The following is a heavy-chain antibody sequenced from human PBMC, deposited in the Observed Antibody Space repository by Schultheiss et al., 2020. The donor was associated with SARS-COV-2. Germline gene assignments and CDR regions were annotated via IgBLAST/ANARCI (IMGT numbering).Heavy chain of an antibody. Sequence: VGSLRLSCAASGFTFSSYEMNWVRQAPGKGLEWVSYMSRSGSSIYYADSVKGRFTIYRDNAKNSLYLQINGLRAEDTAIYYCARRDGSPGYYYYGMDVWGQGTTVTVAS. CDR3: ARRDGSPGYYYYGMDV. V-gene: IGHV3-48*03. J-gene: IGHJ6*02. CDR1: GFTFSSYE. CDR2: MSRSGSSI. D-gene: IGHD5-24*01.